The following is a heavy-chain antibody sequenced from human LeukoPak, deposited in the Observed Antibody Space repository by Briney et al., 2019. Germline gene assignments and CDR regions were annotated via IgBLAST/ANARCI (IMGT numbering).Heavy chain of an antibody. CDR1: GFTFSSYA. V-gene: IGHV3-33*08. Sequence: GGSLRLSCAASGFTFSSYAMSWVRQAPGKGLEWVAVIWYDGSNKYYADSVKGRFTISRDNSKNTLYLQMNSLRAEDTAVYYCARDLNAGPAAKMPYYYYGMDVWGQGTTVTVSS. D-gene: IGHD2-2*01. CDR2: IWYDGSNK. CDR3: ARDLNAGPAAKMPYYYYGMDV. J-gene: IGHJ6*02.